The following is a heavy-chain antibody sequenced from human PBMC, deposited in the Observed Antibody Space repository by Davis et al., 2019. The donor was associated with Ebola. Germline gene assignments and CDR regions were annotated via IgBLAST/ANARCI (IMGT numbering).Heavy chain of an antibody. CDR2: ISYDGSNK. J-gene: IGHJ6*02. V-gene: IGHV3-30-3*01. Sequence: GESLKISCAASGFTFSSYAMHWVRQAPGKGLGWVAVISYDGSNKSYAASVKGRFTISRDNSKNTLYLQMNSLSAEDTAVYYCARDREQLVAGQLYYYYYGMDVWGQGTTVTVSS. D-gene: IGHD6-6*01. CDR1: GFTFSSYA. CDR3: ARDREQLVAGQLYYYYYGMDV.